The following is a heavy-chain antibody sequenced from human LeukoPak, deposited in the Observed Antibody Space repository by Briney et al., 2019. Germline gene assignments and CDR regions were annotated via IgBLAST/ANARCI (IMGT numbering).Heavy chain of an antibody. CDR1: GGSISSSSYY. V-gene: IGHV4-39*07. Sequence: SETLSLTCTVSGGSISSSSYYWGWIRQPPGKGLEWIGSIYYSGSTYYNPSLKSRVTISVDTSKNQFSLKLSSVTAADTAVYYCARDRSSGWFLPYYFDYWGQGTLVTVSS. J-gene: IGHJ4*02. CDR3: ARDRSSGWFLPYYFDY. CDR2: IYYSGST. D-gene: IGHD6-19*01.